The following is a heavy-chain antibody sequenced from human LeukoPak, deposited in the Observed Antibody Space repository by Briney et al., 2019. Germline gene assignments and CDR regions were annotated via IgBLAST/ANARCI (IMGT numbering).Heavy chain of an antibody. CDR1: GYTFTDYY. Sequence: GASVKVSCKTSGYTFTDYYIHWVRQAPGQGLEWMGRIHPNNGGTNYALKFQGRVTMTRDTSISTAYMELSRLISDDTAVYYCARPYSSGWLGNWFGPWGQGTLVTVSS. CDR2: IHPNNGGT. CDR3: ARPYSSGWLGNWFGP. D-gene: IGHD6-19*01. V-gene: IGHV1-2*06. J-gene: IGHJ5*02.